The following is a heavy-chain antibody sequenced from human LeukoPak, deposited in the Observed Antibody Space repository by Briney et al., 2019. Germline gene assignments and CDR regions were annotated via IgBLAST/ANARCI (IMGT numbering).Heavy chain of an antibody. CDR3: ARVPWLKRLLEY. D-gene: IGHD3-3*01. CDR1: GFTLSDNW. CDR2: IKQDGSEK. V-gene: IGHV3-7*01. J-gene: IGHJ4*02. Sequence: PGGSLRLSCAASGFTLSDNWMSWVRQAPGKGLEWVANIKQDGSEKYYVDSVRGRFAISRDNAKTTLYLKMNSLRTEDRALYCCARVPWLKRLLEYWGQGTLIAVSS.